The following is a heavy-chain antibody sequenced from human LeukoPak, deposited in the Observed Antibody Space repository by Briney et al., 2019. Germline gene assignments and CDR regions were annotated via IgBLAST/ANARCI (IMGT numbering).Heavy chain of an antibody. Sequence: GASVKVSCKASGGTFSSYAISWVRQAPGQGLEWMGRIIPIFGTANYAQKFQGRVTITTDESTSTAYMELSSLRSEDTAVYYCARVGYCSGGSCYPAAFDIWGQGTMVTVSS. D-gene: IGHD2-15*01. CDR2: IIPIFGTA. V-gene: IGHV1-69*05. CDR3: ARVGYCSGGSCYPAAFDI. CDR1: GGTFSSYA. J-gene: IGHJ3*02.